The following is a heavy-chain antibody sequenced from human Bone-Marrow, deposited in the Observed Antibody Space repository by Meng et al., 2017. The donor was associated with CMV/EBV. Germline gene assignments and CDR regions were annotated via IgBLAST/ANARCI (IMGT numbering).Heavy chain of an antibody. CDR1: GGTFSSYA. D-gene: IGHD3-3*01. J-gene: IGHJ6*02. Sequence: SVKVSCKASGGTFSSYAISWVRQAPGQGLEWMGGIIPIFGIANYAQKFQGRVTITADNSTSTAYMELSSLRSEDTAVYYCASEGDYDFWSDTGDVWGQGTTVTVSS. V-gene: IGHV1-69*10. CDR3: ASEGDYDFWSDTGDV. CDR2: IIPIFGIA.